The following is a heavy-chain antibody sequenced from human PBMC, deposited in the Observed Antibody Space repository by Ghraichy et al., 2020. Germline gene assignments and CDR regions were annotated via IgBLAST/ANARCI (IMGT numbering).Heavy chain of an antibody. CDR3: ATNPDDAFDI. J-gene: IGHJ3*02. Sequence: GGSLRLSCAASGFTFSSYAMSWVRQAPGKGLEWVPAISGSGGSTYYADSVKGRFTISRDNSKNTLYLQMNSLRAEDTAVYYCATNPDDAFDIWGQGTMVTVSS. D-gene: IGHD1-14*01. V-gene: IGHV3-23*01. CDR2: ISGSGGST. CDR1: GFTFSSYA.